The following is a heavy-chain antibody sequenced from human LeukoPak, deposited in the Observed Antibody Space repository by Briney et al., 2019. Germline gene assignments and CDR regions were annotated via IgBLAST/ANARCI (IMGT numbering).Heavy chain of an antibody. CDR2: IYHSGTT. CDR1: GYSISSGYY. CDR3: AGAIRITIFGVVIVGNYFDY. V-gene: IGHV4-38-2*02. D-gene: IGHD3-3*01. Sequence: PSETLSLTCTVSGYSISSGYYWGWIRQPPGKGLEWIGSIYHSGTTYYNPSLKSRVTISVDTSKNQFSLKLSSVTAADTAVYYCAGAIRITIFGVVIVGNYFDYWGQGTLVTVSS. J-gene: IGHJ4*02.